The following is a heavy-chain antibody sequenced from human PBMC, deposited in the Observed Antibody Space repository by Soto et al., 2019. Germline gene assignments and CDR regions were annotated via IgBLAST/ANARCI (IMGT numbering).Heavy chain of an antibody. D-gene: IGHD3-3*01. V-gene: IGHV6-1*01. CDR3: ASSVIFGFGFHP. J-gene: IGHJ5*02. CDR2: TSYRSKWYN. CDR1: GDSVSSNSAA. Sequence: SQTLSLTCDISGDSVSSNSAAWNWIRQSPSRGLEWLGRTSYRSKWYNDYAVSVKSRITINPDTSKNQFSLQLNSVTPEDTALYYCASSVIFGFGFHPWAKGSLFNVS.